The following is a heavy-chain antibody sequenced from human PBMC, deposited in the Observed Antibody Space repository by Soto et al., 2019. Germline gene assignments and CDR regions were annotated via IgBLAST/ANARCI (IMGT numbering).Heavy chain of an antibody. V-gene: IGHV4-34*01. D-gene: IGHD5-12*01. Sequence: PSETLSLTCAVYGGSFSGYYWSWIRQPPGKGLEWIGEINHSGSTNHNPSLKSRVTISVDTSKNQFSLKLSSVTAADTAVYYCARRRHYIVATISLDYWGQGTLVTVSS. CDR2: INHSGST. CDR3: ARRRHYIVATISLDY. J-gene: IGHJ4*02. CDR1: GGSFSGYY.